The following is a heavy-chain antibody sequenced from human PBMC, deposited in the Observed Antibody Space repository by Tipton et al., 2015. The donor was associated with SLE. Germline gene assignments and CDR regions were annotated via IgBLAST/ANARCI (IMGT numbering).Heavy chain of an antibody. CDR3: ARGGIAVAGTRTYFDY. D-gene: IGHD6-19*01. V-gene: IGHV4-39*07. J-gene: IGHJ4*02. CDR2: IYYSGST. Sequence: TLSLTCTVSGGSISSSSYYWGWIRQPPGKGLEWIGSIYYSGSTYYNPSLKSRVTISVDTSKNQFSLKLSSVTAADTAVYYCARGGIAVAGTRTYFDYWGQGTLVTVSS. CDR1: GGSISSSSYY.